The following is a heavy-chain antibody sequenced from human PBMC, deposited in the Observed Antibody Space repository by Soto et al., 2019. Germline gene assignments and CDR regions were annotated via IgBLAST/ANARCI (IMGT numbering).Heavy chain of an antibody. J-gene: IGHJ4*02. CDR3: ARDLKWELLSGSGPFDY. D-gene: IGHD1-26*01. V-gene: IGHV3-23*01. Sequence: GGSLRLSCAASGFTFSSYAMSWVRQAPGKGLEWVSAISGSGGSTYYADSVKGRFTISRDNAKNTLYLQMNSLRAEDTAVYYCARDLKWELLSGSGPFDYWGQGTLVTVSS. CDR2: ISGSGGST. CDR1: GFTFSSYA.